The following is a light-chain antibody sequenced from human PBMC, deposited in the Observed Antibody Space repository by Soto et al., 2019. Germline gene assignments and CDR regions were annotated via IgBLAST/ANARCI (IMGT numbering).Light chain of an antibody. CDR2: AVS. Sequence: DIQMTQSPSSLSASIGDRVTITCRASQNIDTYLNWYKKKPGKAPNLLIYAVSNLESGVPSRISGSGSGTDFTLTITSLEVEDFATYYCQQSYTIPVTFGGGTRVEIK. J-gene: IGKJ4*01. CDR3: QQSYTIPVT. CDR1: QNIDTY. V-gene: IGKV1-39*01.